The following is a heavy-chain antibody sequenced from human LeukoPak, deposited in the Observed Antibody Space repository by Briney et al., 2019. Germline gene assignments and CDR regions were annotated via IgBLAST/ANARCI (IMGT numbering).Heavy chain of an antibody. D-gene: IGHD1-26*01. CDR1: GFTFSTYW. CDR2: MNSGGSTI. J-gene: IGHJ4*02. CDR3: ARSQTGGLYYFDY. Sequence: GGSLRLSCAASGFTFSTYWMHWVRQAPGKGLMWVSRMNSGGSTINYADSVKGRFTISRDNAKNSLYLQMNSLRAEDTAVYYCARSQTGGLYYFDYWGQGTLVTVSS. V-gene: IGHV3-74*01.